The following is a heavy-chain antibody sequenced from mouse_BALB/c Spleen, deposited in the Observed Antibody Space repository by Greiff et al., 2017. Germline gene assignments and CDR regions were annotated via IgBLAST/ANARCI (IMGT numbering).Heavy chain of an antibody. CDR3: ARSGYGNSYAMDY. Sequence: VQLQQSGAELARPGASVKMSCKASGYTFTSYTMHWVKQRPGQGLEWIGYINPSSGYTNYNQKFKDKATLTADKSSSTAYMQLSSLTSEDSAVYYCARSGYGNSYAMDYWGQGTSVTVSS. J-gene: IGHJ4*01. CDR1: GYTFTSYT. V-gene: IGHV1-4*01. CDR2: INPSSGYT. D-gene: IGHD2-1*01.